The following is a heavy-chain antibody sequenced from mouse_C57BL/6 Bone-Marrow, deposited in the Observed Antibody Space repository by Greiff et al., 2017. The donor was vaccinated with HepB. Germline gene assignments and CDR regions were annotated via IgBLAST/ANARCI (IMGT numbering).Heavy chain of an antibody. CDR1: GFTFSDYG. Sequence: EVKLQESGGGLVKPGGSLKLSCAASGFTFSDYGMHWVRQAPEKGLEWVAYISSGSSTIYYADTVKGRFTISRDNAKNTLFLQMTSLRSEDTAMYYCAREGDFAWFAYWGQGTLVTVSA. CDR2: ISSGSSTI. D-gene: IGHD3-3*01. J-gene: IGHJ3*01. V-gene: IGHV5-17*01. CDR3: AREGDFAWFAY.